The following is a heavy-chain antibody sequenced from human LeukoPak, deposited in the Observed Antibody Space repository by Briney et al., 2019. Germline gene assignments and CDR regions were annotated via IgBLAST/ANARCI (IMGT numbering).Heavy chain of an antibody. Sequence: SETLSLTCAVYGESFSGYYWSWIRQPPGKGLEWIGEINHSGSTNYNPSLKSRVTISVDTSKNQFSLKLSSVTAADTAVYYCARGGSKDYYDSSGSLDYWGQGTLVTVSS. CDR1: GESFSGYY. CDR2: INHSGST. CDR3: ARGGSKDYYDSSGSLDY. J-gene: IGHJ4*02. D-gene: IGHD3-22*01. V-gene: IGHV4-34*01.